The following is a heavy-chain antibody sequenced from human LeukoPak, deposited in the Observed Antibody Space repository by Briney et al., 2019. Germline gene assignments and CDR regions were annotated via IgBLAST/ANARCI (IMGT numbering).Heavy chain of an antibody. V-gene: IGHV3-48*01. J-gene: IGHJ4*02. CDR3: ARDTYYYDSSGPDY. Sequence: PSETLSLTCTVSGGSISSSSYYWGWIRQPPGKGLEWVSYISSSSSTIYYADSVKGRFTISRDNAKNSLYLQMNSLRAEDTAVYYCARDTYYYDSSGPDYWGQGTLVTVSS. CDR2: ISSSSSTI. D-gene: IGHD3-22*01. CDR1: GGSISSSS.